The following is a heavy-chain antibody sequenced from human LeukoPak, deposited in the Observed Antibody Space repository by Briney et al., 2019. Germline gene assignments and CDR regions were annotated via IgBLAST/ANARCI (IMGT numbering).Heavy chain of an antibody. Sequence: PGGSLRLSCAASGLTISDSWIHWVRQVPGKGLMWVSRLASDENNRIYADSVKGRFTISRDNAKNTLFLQMNSLRVEDTGFYYCAQDAGWGRLDSWGQGALVTVSS. CDR3: AQDAGWGRLDS. V-gene: IGHV3-74*01. J-gene: IGHJ4*02. CDR2: LASDENNR. CDR1: GLTISDSW. D-gene: IGHD3-16*01.